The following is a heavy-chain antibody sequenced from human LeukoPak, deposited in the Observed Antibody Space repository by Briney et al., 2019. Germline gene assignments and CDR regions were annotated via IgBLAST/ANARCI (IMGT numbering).Heavy chain of an antibody. CDR2: INPNSGGT. Sequence: AASVNVSCTASGYTFTGYYMHGVRQAPGQGLEWMGWINPNSGGTNYAQKFQGRVTMTRDTSISTAYMELSRLRSDDTAVYYCASGPAQQDIVVVPAATYAFDIWGQGTMVTVSS. J-gene: IGHJ3*02. D-gene: IGHD2-2*01. CDR1: GYTFTGYY. CDR3: ASGPAQQDIVVVPAATYAFDI. V-gene: IGHV1-2*02.